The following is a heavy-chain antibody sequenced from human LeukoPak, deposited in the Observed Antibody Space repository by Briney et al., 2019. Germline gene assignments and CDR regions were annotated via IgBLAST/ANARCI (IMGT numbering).Heavy chain of an antibody. J-gene: IGHJ3*02. D-gene: IGHD3-10*02. V-gene: IGHV3-20*04. Sequence: SGGSLRLSCAASGFTFSSYSMNWVRQAPGKGLEWVSAINGNGGTTNYADSVKGRFTISRDSAKKSLHLQMNSLRAEDTALYYCARNNFGPGATAFDIWGQGTMVTVSS. CDR3: ARNNFGPGATAFDI. CDR2: INGNGGTT. CDR1: GFTFSSYS.